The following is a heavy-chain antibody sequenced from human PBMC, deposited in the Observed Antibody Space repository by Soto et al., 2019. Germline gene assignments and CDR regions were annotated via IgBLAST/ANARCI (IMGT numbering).Heavy chain of an antibody. CDR3: ARGARELGSGELRDYYYYYYMDV. D-gene: IGHD3-10*01. V-gene: IGHV1-8*01. J-gene: IGHJ6*03. CDR2: MNPNSGNT. CDR1: GYTFTSYD. Sequence: QVQLVQSGAEVKKPGASVKVSCKASGYTFTSYDINWVRQATGQGLEWMGWMNPNSGNTGYAQKFQGRVTMTRNTSISTAYMELSSLRSEDTAVYYCARGARELGSGELRDYYYYYYMDVWGKGTTVTVSS.